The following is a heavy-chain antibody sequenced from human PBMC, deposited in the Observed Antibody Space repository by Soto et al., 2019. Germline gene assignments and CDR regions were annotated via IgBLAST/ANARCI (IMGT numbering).Heavy chain of an antibody. Sequence: QVQLQESGPGLVKPSETLSLTCTVSGGSISSYYWSWIRQPPGKGLEWIGYIYYSGSTNYNPSLKSRVPISVDTSKNQFSLKLSSVTAADTAVYYCARERSDYEGSGMDVWGQGTTVTVSS. D-gene: IGHD5-12*01. CDR3: ARERSDYEGSGMDV. CDR1: GGSISSYY. J-gene: IGHJ6*02. V-gene: IGHV4-59*01. CDR2: IYYSGST.